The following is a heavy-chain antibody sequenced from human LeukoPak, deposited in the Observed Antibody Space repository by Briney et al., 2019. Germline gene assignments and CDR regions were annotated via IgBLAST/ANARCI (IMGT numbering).Heavy chain of an antibody. V-gene: IGHV4-4*07. CDR3: ARPYYYDSSGYLVAFDI. CDR2: IYTIGST. CDR1: GGSISSYY. Sequence: SETLSLTCTVSGGSISSYYWSWIRQPAGKGLEWIGRIYTIGSTNYNPSLKSRVTMSVDTSKNQFSLKLSSVTAADTAVYYCARPYYYDSSGYLVAFDIWGQGTMVTVSS. D-gene: IGHD3-22*01. J-gene: IGHJ3*02.